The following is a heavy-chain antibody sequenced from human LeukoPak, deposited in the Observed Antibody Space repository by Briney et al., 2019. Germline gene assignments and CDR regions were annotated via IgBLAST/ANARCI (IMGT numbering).Heavy chain of an antibody. CDR3: AGSSYHYGSGSYPFDY. V-gene: IGHV3-53*01. J-gene: IGHJ4*02. CDR2: IYSGGST. CDR1: RFSVSSKH. D-gene: IGHD3-10*01. Sequence: GGSLRLSCSASRFSVSSKHMTWVRQAPGKGLEWVSVIYSGGSTYYADSVKGRFTISRDNSKNTLYLQMNSLRAEDTAVYYCAGSSYHYGSGSYPFDYRGQGTLVTVSS.